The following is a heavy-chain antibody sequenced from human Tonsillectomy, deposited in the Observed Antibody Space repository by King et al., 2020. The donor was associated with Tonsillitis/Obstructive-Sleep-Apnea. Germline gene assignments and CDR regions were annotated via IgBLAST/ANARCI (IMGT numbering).Heavy chain of an antibody. CDR1: GFTFSSYA. J-gene: IGHJ3*02. CDR2: ISSDGSNK. V-gene: IGHV3-30*04. Sequence: VQLVESGGGVVQPGRSLRLSCAASGFTFSSYAMHWVRQAPGKGLEWVAVISSDGSNKYYADSVEGRFTISRDNSESTLYLQMNSLRPEDTAVYYCARAGRESWSYWSAFDIWGQGSMVTVSS. CDR3: ARAGRESWSYWSAFDI. D-gene: IGHD1-26*01.